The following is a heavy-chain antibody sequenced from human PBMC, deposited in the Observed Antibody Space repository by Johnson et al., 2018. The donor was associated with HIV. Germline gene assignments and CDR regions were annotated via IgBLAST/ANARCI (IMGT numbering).Heavy chain of an antibody. D-gene: IGHD6-13*01. J-gene: IGHJ3*02. V-gene: IGHV3-30*02. CDR1: GFVFSDYV. CDR2: IRYDGSSK. Sequence: QMLLVESGGGVVQPGGSLTLSCVTSGFVFSDYVMHWVRQAPGKGLDWVTFIRYDGSSKYYADSVKGRFTISRDNSKNTLYLQMNSLRAEDTAVYYCAKGGSSWSDDAFDIWGQGTMVTVSS. CDR3: AKGGSSWSDDAFDI.